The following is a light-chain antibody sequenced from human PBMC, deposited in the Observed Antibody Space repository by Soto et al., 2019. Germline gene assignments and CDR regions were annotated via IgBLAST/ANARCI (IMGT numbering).Light chain of an antibody. CDR3: QQYGDSPWT. J-gene: IGKJ1*01. CDR2: GAS. CDR1: QSVSSSY. V-gene: IGKV3-20*01. Sequence: EIVLTQSPGTLSLSPGERATLSSRASQSVSSSYLAWYQQKPGQAPRLLIYGASSRATGIPDRFSGSGSGTDFTLTITRLQPEDFAVYYCQQYGDSPWTFGQGTKVEIK.